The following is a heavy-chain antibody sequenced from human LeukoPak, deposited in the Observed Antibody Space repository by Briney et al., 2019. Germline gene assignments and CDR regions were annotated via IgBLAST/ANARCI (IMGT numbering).Heavy chain of an antibody. J-gene: IGHJ3*02. CDR3: ARDYYDFWSGYSAHDAFDI. CDR2: ISYDGSNK. D-gene: IGHD3-3*01. CDR1: GFTFSSYA. Sequence: GRSLRLSCAASGFTFSSYAMHWVRQAPGKGLEWVAVISYDGSNKYYADSVKGRFTISRDNSKNTLYLRMNSLRAEDTAVYYCARDYYDFWSGYSAHDAFDIWGQGTMVTVSS. V-gene: IGHV3-30-3*01.